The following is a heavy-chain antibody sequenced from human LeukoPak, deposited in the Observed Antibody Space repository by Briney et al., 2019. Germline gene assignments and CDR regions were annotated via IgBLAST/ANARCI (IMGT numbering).Heavy chain of an antibody. CDR3: ARVRAYYYDSSGYYFSPNWFDP. J-gene: IGHJ5*02. Sequence: ASVKVSCKASGYTFTSYGISWVRQAPGQGLEWMGWISAYNGNTNYAQKLQGRVTMTTDTSTSTAYMELSSLRSEDTAVYYCARVRAYYYDSSGYYFSPNWFDPWGQGTLVTVSS. D-gene: IGHD3-22*01. V-gene: IGHV1-18*01. CDR2: ISAYNGNT. CDR1: GYTFTSYG.